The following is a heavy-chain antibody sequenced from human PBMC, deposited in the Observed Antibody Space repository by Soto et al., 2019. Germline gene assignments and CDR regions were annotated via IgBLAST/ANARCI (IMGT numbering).Heavy chain of an antibody. CDR3: VKDGSSGWPYFDDMDV. D-gene: IGHD6-19*01. J-gene: IGHJ6*02. V-gene: IGHV3-30*18. CDR1: GFTFSSYG. Sequence: QVQLVESGGGVVQPGRSLRLSCAASGFTFSSYGMHWVGQAPGKGLEWVAVILYDGSKKYYADSVKGRFTISRDNSKNTLYLQMSSLRAEDTALYYCVKDGSSGWPYFDDMDVWGQGTTVTVSS. CDR2: ILYDGSKK.